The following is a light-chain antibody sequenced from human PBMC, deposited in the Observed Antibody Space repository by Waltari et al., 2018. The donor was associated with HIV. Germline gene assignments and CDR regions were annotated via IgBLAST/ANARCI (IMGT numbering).Light chain of an antibody. CDR1: QGFSSF. CDR3: QQLTSYPVPFT. V-gene: IGKV1-9*01. CDR2: SAS. J-gene: IGKJ3*01. Sequence: DIQLTQSPSFLSASVGDRVTITGRASQGFSSFLAWYQQKPGKAPKLLIYSASTLQSEVPSQFSGRASVTEFTLTISRLQPEDLATYYCQQLTSYPVPFTFGPGNKVHI.